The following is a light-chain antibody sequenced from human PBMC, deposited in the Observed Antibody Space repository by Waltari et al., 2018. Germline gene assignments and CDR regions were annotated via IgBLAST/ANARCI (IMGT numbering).Light chain of an antibody. Sequence: SALTQPASVSGSPGQSVTISCTGTSSAVGGYDYVSWYQQHPGKAPKLMIYDVSKRPSVVSNRFSGSKSGNTASLTISGLQAEDEADYYCSSYTSSSSWVFGGGTKLTVL. V-gene: IGLV2-14*01. CDR1: SSAVGGYDY. CDR2: DVS. CDR3: SSYTSSSSWV. J-gene: IGLJ3*02.